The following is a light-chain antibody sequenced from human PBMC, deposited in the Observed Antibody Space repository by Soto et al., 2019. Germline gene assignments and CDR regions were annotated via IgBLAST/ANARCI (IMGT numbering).Light chain of an antibody. V-gene: IGKV3-15*01. CDR3: QQYNNWPPGT. Sequence: EIVMTQSPATLSVSPGERATLSCRASQSVSSNLAWYQQKPGQAPRLLIYGASTRATGIPARFSGSGSGTEFTLTISSLQSEDLAVYYCQQYNNWPPGTFGPGTKVDIK. CDR1: QSVSSN. CDR2: GAS. J-gene: IGKJ3*01.